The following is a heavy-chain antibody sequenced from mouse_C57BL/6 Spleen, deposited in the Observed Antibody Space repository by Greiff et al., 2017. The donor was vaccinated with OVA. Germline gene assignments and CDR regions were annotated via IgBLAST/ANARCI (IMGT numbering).Heavy chain of an antibody. D-gene: IGHD2-5*01. CDR3: ASLYYSNLYWYFDV. CDR2: ISSGGSYT. V-gene: IGHV5-6*01. J-gene: IGHJ1*03. CDR1: GFTFSSYG. Sequence: DVQLQESGGDLVKPGGSLKLSCAASGFTFSSYGMSWVRQTPDKRLEWVATISSGGSYTYYPDSVKGRFTISRDNAKNTLYLQMSSLKSEDTAMYYCASLYYSNLYWYFDVWGTGTTVTVSS.